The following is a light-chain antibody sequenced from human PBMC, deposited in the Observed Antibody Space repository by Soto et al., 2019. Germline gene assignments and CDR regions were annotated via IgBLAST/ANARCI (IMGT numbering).Light chain of an antibody. V-gene: IGKV3-15*01. Sequence: EKVMTQSPATLSVSPGERATLSCWASQSVSSNLAWYQHKPGQAPRLLIYGASTRATGIPARFSGSGSGAEFTLTISSLQSEDFAVYYCQQYNNWPLTFGGGTKVDI. CDR3: QQYNNWPLT. J-gene: IGKJ4*01. CDR1: QSVSSN. CDR2: GAS.